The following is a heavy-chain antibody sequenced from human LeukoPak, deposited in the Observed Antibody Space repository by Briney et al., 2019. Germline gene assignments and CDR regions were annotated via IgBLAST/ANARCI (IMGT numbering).Heavy chain of an antibody. D-gene: IGHD3-10*01. Sequence: SETLSLTCAVYGGSFSGYYWSWIRQPPGKGLEWIGEINHSGSTNYNPSLKGRVTISVDTSKNQFSLKLSSVTAADTAVYYCARGVDYYGSGSYSYYYYYMDVWGKGTTVTVSS. CDR1: GGSFSGYY. J-gene: IGHJ6*03. CDR3: ARGVDYYGSGSYSYYYYYMDV. CDR2: INHSGST. V-gene: IGHV4-34*01.